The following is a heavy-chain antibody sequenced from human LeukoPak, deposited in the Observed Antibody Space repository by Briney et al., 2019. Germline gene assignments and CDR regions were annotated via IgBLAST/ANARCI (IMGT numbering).Heavy chain of an antibody. D-gene: IGHD3-10*01. CDR3: ARGRMVRGVTWWFDP. J-gene: IGHJ5*02. CDR1: GYTFTSYD. Sequence: GASVKVSCKASGYTFTSYDINWVRQATGQGLEWMGWMNPNSGNTGYAQKFQGRVTMTRNTSISTAYMELSSLRSEDTAVYYCARGRMVRGVTWWFDPWGQGTLVIVFS. CDR2: MNPNSGNT. V-gene: IGHV1-8*01.